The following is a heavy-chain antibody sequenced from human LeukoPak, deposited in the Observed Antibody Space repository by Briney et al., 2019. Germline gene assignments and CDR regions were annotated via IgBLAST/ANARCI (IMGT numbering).Heavy chain of an antibody. J-gene: IGHJ3*02. V-gene: IGHV4-38-2*02. CDR3: ARRSDPSPGAFDI. Sequence: SETLSLTCTVSGYSISSGYYWGWIRQPPGKGLEWIGSIYHSGSTYYNPSLKSRVTISVDTSKNQFSLKLSSVTAADTAVYYCARRSDPSPGAFDIWGQGTMVTVSS. D-gene: IGHD2-15*01. CDR1: GYSISSGYY. CDR2: IYHSGST.